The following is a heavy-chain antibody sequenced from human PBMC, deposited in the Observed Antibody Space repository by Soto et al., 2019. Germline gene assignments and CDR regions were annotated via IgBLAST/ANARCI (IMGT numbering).Heavy chain of an antibody. V-gene: IGHV3-30-3*01. CDR3: AGGYREDIAVVIGARPGEYGVDV. D-gene: IGHD2-15*01. CDR1: GFTFRIYA. CDR2: ISYDGSNK. J-gene: IGHJ6*02. Sequence: QVQLVESGGGVVQPGRSLRLSCAASGFTFRIYAMHWVRQAPGKGRECVAVISYDGSNKFYRDSVKGRFTISRDNSQTPLYLQINSLRYEDPAVYYCAGGYREDIAVVIGARPGEYGVDVWGQGTTVTVSS.